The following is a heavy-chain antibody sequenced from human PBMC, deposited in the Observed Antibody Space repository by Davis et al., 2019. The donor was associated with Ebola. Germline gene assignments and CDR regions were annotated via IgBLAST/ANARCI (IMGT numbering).Heavy chain of an antibody. CDR1: AFSFSSYS. CDR3: ARDNCSSTSCYGGFVDYFDY. V-gene: IGHV3-48*01. D-gene: IGHD2-2*01. Sequence: GSLRLPCAASAFSFSSYSMNWVRQAPGKGLEWVSYISTSSSPIYYADSVKGRFTISRDNAKNSLYLQMNSLRAEDTAVYYCARDNCSSTSCYGGFVDYFDYWGQGTLVTVSS. J-gene: IGHJ4*02. CDR2: ISTSSSPI.